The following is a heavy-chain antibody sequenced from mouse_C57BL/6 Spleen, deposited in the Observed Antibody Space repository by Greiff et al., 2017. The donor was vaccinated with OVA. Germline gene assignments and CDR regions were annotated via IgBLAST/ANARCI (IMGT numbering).Heavy chain of an antibody. CDR3: ARWDYDYDDGPYVDY. D-gene: IGHD2-4*01. CDR2: IYPGDGDT. J-gene: IGHJ2*01. Sequence: QVQLQQSGPELVKPGASVKISCKASGYAFSSYWMNWVKQRPGKGLEWIGRIYPGDGDTNYNGKLKGKATLTADKSSSTAYMQLGSLTSEDSSVYFCARWDYDYDDGPYVDYWGQGTTLTVSS. V-gene: IGHV1-82*01. CDR1: GYAFSSYW.